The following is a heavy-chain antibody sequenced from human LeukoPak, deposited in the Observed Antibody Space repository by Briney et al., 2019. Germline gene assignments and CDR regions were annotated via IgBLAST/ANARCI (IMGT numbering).Heavy chain of an antibody. CDR3: ARDRGYSYGYDY. CDR1: GFPFSNYG. CDR2: ISHDGSNK. D-gene: IGHD5-18*01. Sequence: GGSLRLSCAASGFPFSNYGMHWVRQAPGKGPAWVAVISHDGSNKHYEDSVKGRFTISRDNAKNSLYLQMNSLRAEDTAVYYCARDRGYSYGYDYWGQGTLVTVSS. J-gene: IGHJ4*02. V-gene: IGHV3-30*03.